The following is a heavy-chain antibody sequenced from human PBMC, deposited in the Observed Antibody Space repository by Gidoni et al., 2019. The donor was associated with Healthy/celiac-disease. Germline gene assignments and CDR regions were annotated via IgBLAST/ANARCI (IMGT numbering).Heavy chain of an antibody. J-gene: IGHJ2*01. Sequence: QVQLVESGGGVVQPGRSPRLSCAASGFTFSSYGLHWVRQAPGKGLEWVAVIWYDGSNKYYADSVKGRFTISRDNSKNTLYLQMNSLRAEDTAVYYCARDYYYDSSGSPSWYFDLWGRGTLVTVSS. CDR2: IWYDGSNK. V-gene: IGHV3-33*01. CDR3: ARDYYYDSSGSPSWYFDL. D-gene: IGHD3-22*01. CDR1: GFTFSSYG.